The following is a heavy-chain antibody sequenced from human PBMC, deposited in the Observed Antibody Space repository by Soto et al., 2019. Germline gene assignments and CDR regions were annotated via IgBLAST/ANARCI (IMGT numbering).Heavy chain of an antibody. V-gene: IGHV4-59*08. Sequence: SETLSLTCTVSGDSISNYYWSWIRQPPGKGLEWIGYIYYSGSTNYNPSLKSRVTISVDTSKNQFSLKLSSVTAADTAVYYCAILQNYDFWSGYYWDNNYYYYMDVWGKGTTVTVSS. CDR2: IYYSGST. J-gene: IGHJ6*03. CDR3: AILQNYDFWSGYYWDNNYYYYMDV. D-gene: IGHD3-3*01. CDR1: GDSISNYY.